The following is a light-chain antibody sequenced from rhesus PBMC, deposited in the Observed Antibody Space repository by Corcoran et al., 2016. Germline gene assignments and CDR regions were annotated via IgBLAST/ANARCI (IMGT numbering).Light chain of an antibody. V-gene: IGLV2-23*02. Sequence: AALTQPPSMSGSPGQSVTISCTGTSDGIGFYDRVSWYQQLPGKAPKFMIYDVSQRPSGISDRFSGSKSGNAASLTISGLQPDDEADYYCSSCAGSNSCFFGRGTRLTVL. CDR2: DVS. CDR1: SDGIGFYDR. J-gene: IGLJ2*01. CDR3: SSCAGSNSCF.